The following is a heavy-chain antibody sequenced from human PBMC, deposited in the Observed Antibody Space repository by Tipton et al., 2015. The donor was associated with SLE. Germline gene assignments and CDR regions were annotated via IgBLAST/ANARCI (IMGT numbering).Heavy chain of an antibody. V-gene: IGHV3-23*01. D-gene: IGHD5/OR15-5a*01. Sequence: SLRLSCAASDFGFSNYGMTWVRQAPGRGLEWVLAISGGGVSTYYADSVKGRFTISRDNSRNTLYLQISSLRAEDTAVYYCAKLGLYAEFENWGQGTLVTVSS. CDR1: DFGFSNYG. J-gene: IGHJ4*02. CDR2: ISGGGVST. CDR3: AKLGLYAEFEN.